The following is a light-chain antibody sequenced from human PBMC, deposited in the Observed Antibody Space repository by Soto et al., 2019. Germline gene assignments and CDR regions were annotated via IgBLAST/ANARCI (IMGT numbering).Light chain of an antibody. J-gene: IGKJ1*01. CDR2: GAS. CDR3: QQYGSPWG. V-gene: IGKV3-20*01. CDR1: QSVSSSY. Sequence: EIVLTQSPGTLSLSPGERATLSCRASQSVSSSYLAWYQQKPGQAPRLLIYGASSRATGIPDRFSGSGSGTDFTLTISRLEPEDFAVYYCQQYGSPWGFGQGTKVEIK.